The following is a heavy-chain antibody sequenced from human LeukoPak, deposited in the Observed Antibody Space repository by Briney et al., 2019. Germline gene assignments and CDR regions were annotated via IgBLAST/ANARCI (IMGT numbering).Heavy chain of an antibody. V-gene: IGHV1-58*02. D-gene: IGHD5-18*01. CDR3: AAGVDTAMVGY. Sequence: PGGSLRLSCAASGFTFSSYAMQWVRQARGQRLEWIGWIVVGSGNTNYAQKFQERVTITRDMSTSTAYMELSSLRSEDTAVYYCAAGVDTAMVGYWGQGTLVTVSS. J-gene: IGHJ4*02. CDR1: GFTFSSYA. CDR2: IVVGSGNT.